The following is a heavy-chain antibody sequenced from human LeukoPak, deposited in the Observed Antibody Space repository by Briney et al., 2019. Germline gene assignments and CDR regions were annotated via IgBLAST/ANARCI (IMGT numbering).Heavy chain of an antibody. Sequence: SGGSLRLSCAASGFTFSSYSMNWVRQAPGKGLEWVSSISSSSSYIYYADSVKGRFTISRDNAKNSVYLQMNSLRAENTAVYYCARDKGSDEGSKFDHWGQGTLVTVSS. V-gene: IGHV3-21*04. J-gene: IGHJ4*02. CDR1: GFTFSSYS. CDR3: ARDKGSDEGSKFDH. CDR2: ISSSSSYI.